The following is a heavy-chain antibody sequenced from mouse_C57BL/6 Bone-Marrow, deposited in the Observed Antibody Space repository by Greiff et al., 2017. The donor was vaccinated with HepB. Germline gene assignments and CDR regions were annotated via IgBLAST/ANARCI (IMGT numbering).Heavy chain of an antibody. CDR1: GYTFTSYG. V-gene: IGHV1-81*01. CDR2: IYPRSGNT. J-gene: IGHJ3*01. CDR3: AREDDYSSFAY. Sequence: QVQLQQSGAELARPGASVKLSCKASGYTFTSYGISWVKQRTGQGLGWIGEIYPRSGNTYYNEKFKRKATLTADKYSSTEYMELRSLTSEASAVYFCAREDDYSSFAYWGQGTLVTVSA. D-gene: IGHD2-4*01.